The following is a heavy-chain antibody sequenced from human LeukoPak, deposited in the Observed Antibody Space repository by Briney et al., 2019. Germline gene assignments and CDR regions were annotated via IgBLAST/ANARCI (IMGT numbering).Heavy chain of an antibody. CDR2: IYQRGNT. D-gene: IGHD1-20*01. CDR3: TISGTFFGGVDY. Sequence: SETLSLTCTVSDYSITNTYYWGWIRQPPGKGLEWIGSIYQRGNTYYNSSLLSRLSISVDTSKSQFSLRLTSVTAADTAVYYCTISGTFFGGVDYWGQGNLVTVSS. CDR1: DYSITNTYY. V-gene: IGHV4-38-2*02. J-gene: IGHJ4*02.